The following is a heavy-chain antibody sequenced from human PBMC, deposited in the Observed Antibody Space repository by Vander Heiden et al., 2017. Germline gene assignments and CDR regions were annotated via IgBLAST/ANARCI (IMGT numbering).Heavy chain of an antibody. J-gene: IGHJ4*02. CDR3: ARSGGWDYFDH. CDR2: IFESGKT. V-gene: IGHV4-31*03. CDR1: GGPISSGGYY. D-gene: IGHD3-16*01. Sequence: QVHLQESGPGLVKPPQTLSLSRSVSGGPISSGGYYWNWIRQHPGKGLEWIGSIFESGKTYYSPSLKNRMSISLDTSESQFSLKLTSLTAADTAVYYCARSGGWDYFDHWGQGTLVIVSS.